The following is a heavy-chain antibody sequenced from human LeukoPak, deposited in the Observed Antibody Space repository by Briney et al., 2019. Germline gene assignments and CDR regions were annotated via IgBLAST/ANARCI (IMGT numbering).Heavy chain of an antibody. CDR3: ARVKRSYTQHWFDP. CDR2: ISYDGSNK. Sequence: GGSLRLSCAASGFTFSSYAMHWVRQAPGKGLEWVAVISYDGSNKYYADSVKGRFTISRDNSKNTLYLQMNSLRAEDTAVYYCARVKRSYTQHWFDPWGQGTLVTVSS. V-gene: IGHV3-30-3*01. CDR1: GFTFSSYA. J-gene: IGHJ5*02. D-gene: IGHD2-2*02.